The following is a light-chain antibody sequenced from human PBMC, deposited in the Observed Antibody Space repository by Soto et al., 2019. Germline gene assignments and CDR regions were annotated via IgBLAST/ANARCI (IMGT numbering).Light chain of an antibody. CDR1: QTISSW. J-gene: IGKJ5*01. CDR3: QQYNSYWVT. Sequence: DMQMTQSPSTLSASVGGRGTITCRASQTISSWLAWYQQKPGKAAKLLIYDASSLESGVTSRFSGSGSGTEFTLTISSLQPDDFATYYCQQYNSYWVTVGQGTRLEIK. CDR2: DAS. V-gene: IGKV1-5*01.